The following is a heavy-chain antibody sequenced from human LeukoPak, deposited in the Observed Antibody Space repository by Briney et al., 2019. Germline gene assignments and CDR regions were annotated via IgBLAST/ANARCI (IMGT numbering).Heavy chain of an antibody. CDR3: ARAHGITMVRGVTCFDY. J-gene: IGHJ4*02. D-gene: IGHD3-10*01. Sequence: GGSLRLSCAASGFTFSNAWMSWVRQAPGKGLEWVSSISSSSSYIYYADSVKGRFTISRDNAKNSLYLQMNSLRAEDTAVYYCARAHGITMVRGVTCFDYWGQGTLVTVSS. CDR1: GFTFSNAW. CDR2: ISSSSSYI. V-gene: IGHV3-21*01.